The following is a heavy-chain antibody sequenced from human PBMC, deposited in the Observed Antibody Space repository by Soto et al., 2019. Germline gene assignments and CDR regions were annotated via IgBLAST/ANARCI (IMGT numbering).Heavy chain of an antibody. CDR2: INSDGSST. Sequence: GGSLRLSCAASGFTFSSYWMHWVRQAPGRGLVWVSRINSDGSSTTYADSVKGRFTISRDNAKNTLYLQMNSLRAEDTAVYYCVRETYLWVDDYWGQGTLVTVSS. V-gene: IGHV3-74*01. CDR1: GFTFSSYW. CDR3: VRETYLWVDDY. J-gene: IGHJ4*02. D-gene: IGHD3-10*01.